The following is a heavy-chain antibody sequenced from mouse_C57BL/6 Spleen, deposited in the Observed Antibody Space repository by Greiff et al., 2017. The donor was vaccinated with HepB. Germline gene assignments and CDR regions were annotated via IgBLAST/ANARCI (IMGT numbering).Heavy chain of an antibody. CDR3: ASDYYGSSLDYFDY. V-gene: IGHV1-80*01. Sequence: QVQLQQSGAELVKPGASVKISCKASGYAFSSYWMNWVKQRPGKGLEWIGQIYPGDGDTNYNGKFKGKATLTADKSSSTAYMQLSSLTSEDSAVYFCASDYYGSSLDYFDYWGQGTTLTVSS. J-gene: IGHJ2*01. CDR2: IYPGDGDT. CDR1: GYAFSSYW. D-gene: IGHD1-1*01.